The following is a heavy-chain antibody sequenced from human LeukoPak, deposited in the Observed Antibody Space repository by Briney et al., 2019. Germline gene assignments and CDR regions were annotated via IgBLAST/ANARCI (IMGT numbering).Heavy chain of an antibody. D-gene: IGHD2-2*02. CDR1: GGSINSYY. V-gene: IGHV4-38-2*02. J-gene: IGHJ5*02. CDR3: ARGGYCSSTSCYRNWFDP. Sequence: PSETLSLTCTVSGGSINSYYWGWIRQPPGKGLEWIGSIYHSGSTYYNPSLKSRVTISVDTSKNQFSLKLSSVTAADTAVYYCARGGYCSSTSCYRNWFDPWGQGTLVTVSS. CDR2: IYHSGST.